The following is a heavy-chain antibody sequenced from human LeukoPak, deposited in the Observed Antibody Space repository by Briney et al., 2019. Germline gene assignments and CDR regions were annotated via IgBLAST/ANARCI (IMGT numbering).Heavy chain of an antibody. J-gene: IGHJ6*02. D-gene: IGHD6-19*01. CDR1: GYTFTGYY. V-gene: IGHV1-2*02. CDR2: INPNSGGT. CDR3: ARSGRGYSSGWAYFYYGMDV. Sequence: GASVKVSCKASGYTFTGYYMHWVRQAPGQGLEWMGWINPNSGGTNYAQKFQGRVTMTRDTSISTAYMELSRLRSDDTAVYYCARSGRGYSSGWAYFYYGMDVWGQGTTVTVSS.